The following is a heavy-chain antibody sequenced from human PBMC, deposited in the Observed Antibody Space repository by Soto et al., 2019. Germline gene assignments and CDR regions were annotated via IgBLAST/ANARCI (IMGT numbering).Heavy chain of an antibody. V-gene: IGHV3-43D*04. CDR2: ISWDGGST. J-gene: IGHJ5*02. Sequence: EVQLVESGGVVVQPGGSLRLSCAASGFTFDDYALHWVRQAPGKGLEWVSLISWDGGSTYYADSVKGRFTISRDNSKNSLYLQMNSLRAEDTALYYCAKGSGITGTTGWFDPWGQGTLVTVSS. CDR3: AKGSGITGTTGWFDP. D-gene: IGHD1-20*01. CDR1: GFTFDDYA.